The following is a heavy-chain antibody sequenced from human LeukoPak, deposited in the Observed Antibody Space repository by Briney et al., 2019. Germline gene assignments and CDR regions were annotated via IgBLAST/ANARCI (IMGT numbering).Heavy chain of an antibody. CDR1: GYTFTSYG. D-gene: IGHD3-22*01. Sequence: ASVKVSCKASGYTFTSYGISWVRQARGQGLEWMGWISAYNGNTNYAQKLQGRVTMTTDTSTSAAYMELRSLRSDDTAVYYCARDWASRYDSSGYIDYWGQGTLVTVSS. CDR2: ISAYNGNT. CDR3: ARDWASRYDSSGYIDY. J-gene: IGHJ4*02. V-gene: IGHV1-18*01.